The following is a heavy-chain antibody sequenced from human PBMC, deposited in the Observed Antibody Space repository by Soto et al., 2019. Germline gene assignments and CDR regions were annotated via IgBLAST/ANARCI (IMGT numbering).Heavy chain of an antibody. CDR1: GFTFSSYS. CDR2: ISSSSSYI. D-gene: IGHD7-27*01. Sequence: GGSLRLSCAASGFTFSSYSMNWVRQAPGKGLEWISSISSSSSYIYYADSVKGRFTISRDNAKNSLYLQMNSLRAEDTAVYYCARAPRTGDNDYWGQGTLVTVSS. CDR3: ARAPRTGDNDY. V-gene: IGHV3-21*01. J-gene: IGHJ4*02.